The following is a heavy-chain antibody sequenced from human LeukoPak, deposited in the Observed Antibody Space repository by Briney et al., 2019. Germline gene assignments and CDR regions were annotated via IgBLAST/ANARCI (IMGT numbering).Heavy chain of an antibody. CDR1: GFTFSSYW. D-gene: IGHD2-8*01. CDR2: IKQDGSEK. J-gene: IGHJ6*02. CDR3: ARVGVLTYYYYYGLDV. Sequence: PGGSLRLSCAASGFTFSSYWMSWVRQAPGKGLEWVAIIKQDGSEKYYVDSVKGRFTISRDNAKNSLYLQMNSLRAEDTAVYYCARVGVLTYYYYYGLDVWGQGTTVTVSS. V-gene: IGHV3-7*01.